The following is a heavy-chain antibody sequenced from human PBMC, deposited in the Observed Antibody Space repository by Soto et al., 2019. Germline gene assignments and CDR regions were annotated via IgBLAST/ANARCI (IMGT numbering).Heavy chain of an antibody. V-gene: IGHV1-46*01. CDR2: INPSGGST. Sequence: ASVKVSCKASGYTFTSYYMHWVRQAPGQGLEWMGIINPSGGSTSYAQKFQGRVTMTRDTSTSTVYMELSSLRSEDTAVYYCARDSYCTTTTCDSWFDPWGQGTLVTVSS. J-gene: IGHJ5*02. D-gene: IGHD2-2*01. CDR3: ARDSYCTTTTCDSWFDP. CDR1: GYTFTSYY.